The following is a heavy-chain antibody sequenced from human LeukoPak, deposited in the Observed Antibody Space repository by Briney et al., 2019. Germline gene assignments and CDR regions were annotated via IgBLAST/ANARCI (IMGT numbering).Heavy chain of an antibody. CDR1: GFTFSSYW. CDR3: AKRTGGYSSGWFVGGFDF. J-gene: IGHJ4*02. V-gene: IGHV3-23*01. D-gene: IGHD6-19*01. CDR2: ISGSGGST. Sequence: PGGSLRLSCAASGFTFSSYWMHWVRQAPGKGLEWVSTISGSGGSTYYADSVKGRFTISRDNSKNTLYLQMNSLRAEDTAIYYCAKRTGGYSSGWFVGGFDFWGQGTLVTVSS.